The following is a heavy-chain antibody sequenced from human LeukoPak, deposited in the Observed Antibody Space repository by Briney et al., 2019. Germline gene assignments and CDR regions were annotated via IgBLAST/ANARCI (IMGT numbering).Heavy chain of an antibody. D-gene: IGHD4-17*01. CDR2: TDWDDDK. Sequence: SGPALVHPTPPLTLTCTFSGFSLSTSGMCVSWIRQPPGKALEWLARTDWDDDKYYSTSLKTRLTISKDTSKNQVVLTMTNMDPVDTATYYCARIHTGIFDYWGQGTLVTVSS. J-gene: IGHJ4*02. CDR1: GFSLSTSGMC. CDR3: ARIHTGIFDY. V-gene: IGHV2-70*11.